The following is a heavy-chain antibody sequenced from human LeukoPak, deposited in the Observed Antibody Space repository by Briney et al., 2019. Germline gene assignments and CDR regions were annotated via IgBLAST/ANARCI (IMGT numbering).Heavy chain of an antibody. CDR2: INDLGTAT. V-gene: IGHV3-74*01. J-gene: IGHJ4*02. CDR3: ASVFES. CDR1: GFTFSSYW. Sequence: GGSLRLSCAASGFTFSSYWMHWVRQAPGKGLVWVSGINDLGTATYYADSVKGRFTISRDNAKNTVSLQMISLSAEDTAVYYCASVFESWGQGFLVTVSS.